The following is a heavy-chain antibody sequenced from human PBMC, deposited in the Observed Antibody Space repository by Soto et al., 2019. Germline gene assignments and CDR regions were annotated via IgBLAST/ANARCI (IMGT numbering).Heavy chain of an antibody. D-gene: IGHD3-22*01. Sequence: ASVKVSCKASGYTFTGYYMHWVRQAPGQGLEWMGWINPNSGGTNYAQKFQGWVTMTRDTSISTAYMELSRLRSDDTAVYYCARDSGYYDSSGYYFAYWGQGTLVTVSS. CDR3: ARDSGYYDSSGYYFAY. V-gene: IGHV1-2*04. CDR1: GYTFTGYY. J-gene: IGHJ4*02. CDR2: INPNSGGT.